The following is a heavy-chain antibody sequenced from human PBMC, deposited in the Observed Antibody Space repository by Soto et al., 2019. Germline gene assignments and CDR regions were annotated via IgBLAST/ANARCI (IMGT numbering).Heavy chain of an antibody. CDR3: ARTKRTGTIHDAFDI. D-gene: IGHD1-7*01. Sequence: GASVKVSCKASGYTFTSYGISWVRQAPGQGLEWMGWISAYNGNTNYAQKLQGRVTMTTDTSTSTAYMELRSLRSDDTAVYYCARTKRTGTIHDAFDIWGKGTMVTVSS. CDR2: ISAYNGNT. J-gene: IGHJ3*02. CDR1: GYTFTSYG. V-gene: IGHV1-18*01.